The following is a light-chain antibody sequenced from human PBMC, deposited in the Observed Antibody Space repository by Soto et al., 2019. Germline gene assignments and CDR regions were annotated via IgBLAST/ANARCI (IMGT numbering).Light chain of an antibody. J-gene: IGKJ3*01. CDR3: QQYNSSPFT. V-gene: IGKV1-5*01. CDR1: QNIHNW. Sequence: DIQMTQSPSTLSASVGDRVTITCRASQNIHNWLAWYQQKPGKAPKLLVYDASSLESGVPSRFSGSGSGTKFTLTISSLQPDDFATYYCQQYNSSPFTFGPGTKVDIK. CDR2: DAS.